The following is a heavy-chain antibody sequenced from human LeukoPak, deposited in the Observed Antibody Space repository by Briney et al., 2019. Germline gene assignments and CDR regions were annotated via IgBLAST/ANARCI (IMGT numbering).Heavy chain of an antibody. Sequence: GGSLRLSCAASGFTFSSYAMSWVRQAPGKGLEWVSAISGSGGSTYYADSVKGRFTISRDNSKNTLYLQMNSLRAEDTAVYYCANTGPPPYSNGWASPVVYYFDDWGQGTLVTVSS. V-gene: IGHV3-23*01. CDR2: ISGSGGST. CDR1: GFTFSSYA. J-gene: IGHJ4*02. D-gene: IGHD6-19*01. CDR3: ANTGPPPYSNGWASPVVYYFDD.